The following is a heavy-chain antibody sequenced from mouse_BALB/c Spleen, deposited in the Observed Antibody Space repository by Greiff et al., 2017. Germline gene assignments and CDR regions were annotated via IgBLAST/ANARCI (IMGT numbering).Heavy chain of an antibody. CDR3: ARDCGSRRYAMDD. Sequence: QVHVKQSGAELVKPGASVKMSCKASGYTFTSYWMHWVKQRPGQGLEWIGYINPSTGYTEYNQKFKDKATLTADKSSSTAYMQLSSLTSEDSAVYYCARDCGSRRYAMDDWGEGTSVTVSS. CDR1: GYTFTSYW. V-gene: IGHV1-7*01. CDR2: INPSTGYT. J-gene: IGHJ4*01. D-gene: IGHD1-1*01.